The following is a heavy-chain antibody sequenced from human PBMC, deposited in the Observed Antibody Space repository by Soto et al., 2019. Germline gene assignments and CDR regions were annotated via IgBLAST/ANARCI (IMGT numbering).Heavy chain of an antibody. J-gene: IGHJ4*02. D-gene: IGHD3-3*02. Sequence: SETLSLTCTVSGGSISSYYWSWIRQPPGKGLEWIGYIYYSGSTNYNPSLKSRVTISVDTSKNQFSLKLSSVTAADTAVYYCARTHFWSGYYSSPDYFDYWGQGTLVTVSS. CDR2: IYYSGST. V-gene: IGHV4-59*08. CDR1: GGSISSYY. CDR3: ARTHFWSGYYSSPDYFDY.